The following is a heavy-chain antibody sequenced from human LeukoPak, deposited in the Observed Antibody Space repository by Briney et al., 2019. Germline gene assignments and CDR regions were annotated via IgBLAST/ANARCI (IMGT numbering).Heavy chain of an antibody. V-gene: IGHV4-4*02. Sequence: SGTLSPTCDVSGGSISRTNWWSWVRQPPGQGLEWIGEISLTGLTHYNPSLESRVTVSLDKSKNQLSLNLTSVTAADTAVYYCSRENGAFSPFGYWGQGTLVTVLS. CDR2: ISLTGLT. CDR3: SRENGAFSPFGY. D-gene: IGHD2-8*01. J-gene: IGHJ4*02. CDR1: GGSISRTNW.